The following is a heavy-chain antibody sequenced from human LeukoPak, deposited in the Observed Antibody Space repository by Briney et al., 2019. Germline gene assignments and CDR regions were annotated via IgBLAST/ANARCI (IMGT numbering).Heavy chain of an antibody. CDR1: GYTFTAYY. Sequence: GASVTVSCKASGYTFTAYYIHWVRQVPGQGLEWMGWINPNNGGTNYVQHRLIMTRDTSTSTVYMELIRLRSEDTAIYYCARDLWVKGGWPRYGMDVWGQGTTVTVSS. CDR2: INPNNGGT. J-gene: IGHJ6*02. D-gene: IGHD6-19*01. CDR3: ARDLWVKGGWPRYGMDV. V-gene: IGHV1-2*02.